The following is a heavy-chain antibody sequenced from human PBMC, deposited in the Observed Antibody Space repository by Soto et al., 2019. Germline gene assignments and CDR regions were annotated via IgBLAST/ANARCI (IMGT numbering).Heavy chain of an antibody. Sequence: QLLESGGDLVQPGGSLRLSCAASGFTFSSYGMSWVRQAPGKGLESVSSASGSGGDTYYADSVKGRFTISRDNSKNTLYLQMTSLTAADTAVYYCARGRFTNPGGYMDVWGRGTTVAVSS. CDR1: GFTFSSYG. CDR2: ASGSGGDT. V-gene: IGHV3-23*01. J-gene: IGHJ6*03. D-gene: IGHD1-1*01. CDR3: ARGRFTNPGGYMDV.